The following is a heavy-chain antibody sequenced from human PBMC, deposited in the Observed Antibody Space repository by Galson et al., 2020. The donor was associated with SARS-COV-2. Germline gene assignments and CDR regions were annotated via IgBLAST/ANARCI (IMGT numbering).Heavy chain of an antibody. V-gene: IGHV4-61*02. CDR1: GGSISSGSYY. CDR3: PRGSRGRLRHIVVGTNVGAFDI. CDR2: IYTSGST. Sequence: SETLSLTCTVSGGSISSGSYYWSWIRQPAGKGLEWIGRIYTSGSTNYNPSLKSRVTISVDTSKNQFSLKLSSVTAADTAVYYCPRGSRGRLRHIVVGTNVGAFDIWGQWRMVIVSS. J-gene: IGHJ3*02. D-gene: IGHD2-21*02.